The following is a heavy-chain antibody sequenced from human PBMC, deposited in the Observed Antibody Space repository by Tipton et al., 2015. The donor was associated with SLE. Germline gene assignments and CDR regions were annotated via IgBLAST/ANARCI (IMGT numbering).Heavy chain of an antibody. V-gene: IGHV4-4*07. CDR3: ARGGGSYYDY. CDR1: GGSISTNY. D-gene: IGHD1-26*01. Sequence: TLSLTCIVSGGSISTNYWSWIRQPAGTGLEWIGRIYTSASTIYNPSLKSRVTLSSDTPKNQFSLRGRSVTAADTAVYYCARGGGSYYDYWGQGTLVTVSS. CDR2: IYTSAST. J-gene: IGHJ4*02.